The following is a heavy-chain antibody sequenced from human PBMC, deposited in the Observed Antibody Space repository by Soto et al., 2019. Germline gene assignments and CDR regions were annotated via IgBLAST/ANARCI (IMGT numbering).Heavy chain of an antibody. CDR1: GFTFSSYG. CDR2: IWYDGSNK. D-gene: IGHD3-3*01. Sequence: PGGSLRLSCAASGFTFSSYGMHWVRQAPGKGLEWVAVIWYDGSNKYYADSVKGRFTISRDNSKNTLYLQMNSMRAEDTAVYYCSRDLGRFDFWSGYYEYNWFDPWGQGTLVSVSP. CDR3: SRDLGRFDFWSGYYEYNWFDP. J-gene: IGHJ5*02. V-gene: IGHV3-33*01.